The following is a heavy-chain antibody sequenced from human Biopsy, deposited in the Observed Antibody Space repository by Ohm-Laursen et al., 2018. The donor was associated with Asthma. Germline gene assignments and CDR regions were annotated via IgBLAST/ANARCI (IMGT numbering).Heavy chain of an antibody. D-gene: IGHD1-20*01. Sequence: SDTLSLTCPVYGGYLTGHYWNWIRQPPGKGLEWIGEIDQSGYTNYNPSLKSRVTISADTSKSQFHLNLSSVTAADTAVYFCARAAITGIRGWFDPWGQGTQVTVSS. CDR3: ARAAITGIRGWFDP. CDR1: GGYLTGHY. J-gene: IGHJ5*02. CDR2: IDQSGYT. V-gene: IGHV4-34*01.